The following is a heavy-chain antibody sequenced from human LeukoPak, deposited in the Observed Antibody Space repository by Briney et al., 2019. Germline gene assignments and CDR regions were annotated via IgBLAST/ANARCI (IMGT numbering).Heavy chain of an antibody. J-gene: IGHJ6*02. V-gene: IGHV3-7*03. CDR3: TNGVLMPLLWFGEYHVENYYGMDI. CDR1: GFTFSSYW. CDR2: IKQDGSEK. D-gene: IGHD3-10*01. Sequence: GGSLRLSCVASGFTFSSYWMSWVRQAPGKGLEWVANIKQDGSEKYYVDSVKGRFTISRDNAKNSLFLQMNSLRAEDTAVYYCTNGVLMPLLWFGEYHVENYYGMDIWGQGTTVTVSS.